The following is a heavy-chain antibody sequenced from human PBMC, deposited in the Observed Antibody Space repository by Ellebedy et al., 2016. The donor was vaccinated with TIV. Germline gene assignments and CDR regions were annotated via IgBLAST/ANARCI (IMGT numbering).Heavy chain of an antibody. V-gene: IGHV3-30-3*01. CDR3: ERDDGSEGEIGY. CDR1: GFTFSTYA. J-gene: IGHJ4*02. Sequence: PGGSLRLSCAASGFTFSTYAVHWVRQAPDKGLGWVAVISSDGSSKYYADSVQGRFTISRDNSKHTLYLQMNSLRAEDTSMYYCERDDGSEGEIGYWGQGTLVTVSS. CDR2: ISSDGSSK. D-gene: IGHD3-10*01.